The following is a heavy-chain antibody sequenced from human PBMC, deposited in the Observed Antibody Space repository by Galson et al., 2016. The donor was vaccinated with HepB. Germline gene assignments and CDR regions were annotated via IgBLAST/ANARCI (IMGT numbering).Heavy chain of an antibody. V-gene: IGHV1-24*01. D-gene: IGHD3-16*02. J-gene: IGHJ1*01. Sequence: SVKVSCKASGHSLSDVSIHWVRQAPRKGLEWMAGFDPEEGERVFAQTFQGRVTMTEDTTTDTAYMELKKLKSEDTAVYYCVTEGAGDMITFGGVIVAALVWGQGTLVSVSS. CDR2: FDPEEGER. CDR1: GHSLSDVS. CDR3: VTEGAGDMITFGGVIVAALV.